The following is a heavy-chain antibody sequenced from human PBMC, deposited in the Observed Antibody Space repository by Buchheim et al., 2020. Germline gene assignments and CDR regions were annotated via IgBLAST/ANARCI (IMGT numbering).Heavy chain of an antibody. V-gene: IGHV1-2*02. CDR3: ARSGTGTMDI. J-gene: IGHJ6*02. CDR2: INPNIGGT. D-gene: IGHD2-8*02. CDR1: GYTFTAYF. Sequence: QVQLVQSGAEVKEPGASVKVSCKASGYTFTAYFMNWVRQAPGQGLEWMGWINPNIGGTHYAQKFQGRVTMARDTSISTRYMELTRLRSDDTAVYYCARSGTGTMDIWGQGST.